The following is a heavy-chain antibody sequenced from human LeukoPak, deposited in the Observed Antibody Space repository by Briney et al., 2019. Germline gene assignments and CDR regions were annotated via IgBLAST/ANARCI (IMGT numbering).Heavy chain of an antibody. CDR2: ISDSGVDT. Sequence: GGSLRLSCAASGFTFSSYAMSWVRQAPGRGLEWVSVISDSGVDTSYADSGKGRFTISRDNSKNTLYLQMNSLRAEDTAVYYCARKGLPDYWGQGTLVTVSS. CDR1: GFTFSSYA. CDR3: ARKGLPDY. J-gene: IGHJ4*02. D-gene: IGHD4-11*01. V-gene: IGHV3-23*01.